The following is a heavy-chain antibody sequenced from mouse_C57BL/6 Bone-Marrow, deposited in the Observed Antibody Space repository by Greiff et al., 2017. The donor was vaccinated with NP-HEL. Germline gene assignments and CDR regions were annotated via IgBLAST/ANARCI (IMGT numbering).Heavy chain of an antibody. J-gene: IGHJ2*01. V-gene: IGHV1-19*01. CDR2: INPYNGGT. CDR1: GYTFTDYY. Sequence: EVKLQQSGPVLVKPGASVKMSCKASGYTFTDYYMNWVKQSHGKSLEWIGVINPYNGGTSYNQKFKGKATLTVDKSSSTAYMELNSLTSEDSAVYYCARRRGDYDYDYWGQGTTLTVSS. CDR3: ARRRGDYDYDY. D-gene: IGHD2-4*01.